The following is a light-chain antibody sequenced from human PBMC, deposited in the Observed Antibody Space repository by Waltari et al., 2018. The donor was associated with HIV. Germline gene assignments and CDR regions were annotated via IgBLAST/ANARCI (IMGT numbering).Light chain of an antibody. CDR2: EVS. CDR3: SSYTSSSTLVV. CDR1: SSDVGGYNY. Sequence: QSALTQPASVSGSPGQSITISCTGTSSDVGGYNYVSWYQQHPGKAPKLMIDEVSNRPSGVSNRFSGSKSGNTASLTISVLQAEDEADYYCSSYTSSSTLVVFGGGTKLTVL. V-gene: IGLV2-14*01. J-gene: IGLJ2*01.